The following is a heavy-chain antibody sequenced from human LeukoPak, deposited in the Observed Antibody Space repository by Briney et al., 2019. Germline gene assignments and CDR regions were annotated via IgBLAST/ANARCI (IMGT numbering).Heavy chain of an antibody. Sequence: GASVKVSCKASGYTFTGYYMHWVRQAPGQGLEWMGWINPNSGGTNYAQKFQGRVTMTRDTSISTAYMELSRLRSGDTAVYYCARDRRVTTVTRYYYYMDVWGKGTTVTVSS. CDR3: ARDRRVTTVTRYYYYMDV. J-gene: IGHJ6*03. CDR2: INPNSGGT. D-gene: IGHD4-17*01. V-gene: IGHV1-2*02. CDR1: GYTFTGYY.